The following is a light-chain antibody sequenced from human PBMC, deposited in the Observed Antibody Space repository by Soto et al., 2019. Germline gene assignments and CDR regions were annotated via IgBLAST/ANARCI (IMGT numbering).Light chain of an antibody. CDR1: SNDVGGYNF. Sequence: QSALTQPRSVSGSPGQSVTISCTGTSNDVGGYNFVSWYQQHPGKVPKLFIYDVSRRPSGVPDRFSGSKSGNTASLTISGLQAEDVADYYCSSYAGIYTLVFGGGTKLTVL. CDR2: DVS. J-gene: IGLJ2*01. V-gene: IGLV2-11*01. CDR3: SSYAGIYTLV.